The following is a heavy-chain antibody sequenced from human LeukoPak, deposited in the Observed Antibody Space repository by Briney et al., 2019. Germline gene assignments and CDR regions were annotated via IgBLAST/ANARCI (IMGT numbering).Heavy chain of an antibody. Sequence: SETLSLTCTVSGGSINTDSYYWSWIRQPPGKGLEWIGYIYFTGTTYYNPSLKSRVTISIDTSKNQLPLKLPSLTAADPAVFYCARTDSHSWFDYWGRGSLVTGSS. CDR3: ARTDSHSWFDY. V-gene: IGHV4-31*03. J-gene: IGHJ4*02. CDR2: IYFTGTT. D-gene: IGHD6-13*01. CDR1: GGSINTDSYY.